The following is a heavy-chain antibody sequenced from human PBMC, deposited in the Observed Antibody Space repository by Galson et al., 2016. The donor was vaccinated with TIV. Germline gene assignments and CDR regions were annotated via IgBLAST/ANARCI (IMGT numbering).Heavy chain of an antibody. Sequence: SVKVSCKASGYTFTSYYMHWVRQAPGQGLEWMGIINPSGGSKTYAQKFQGRVTMTRDMSTTTVPMELSSLRSEDTAAYYRARDGYRFGNYFDFWGQGTLVTVSS. CDR3: ARDGYRFGNYFDF. D-gene: IGHD5-12*01. J-gene: IGHJ4*02. CDR1: GYTFTSYY. V-gene: IGHV1-46*01. CDR2: INPSGGSK.